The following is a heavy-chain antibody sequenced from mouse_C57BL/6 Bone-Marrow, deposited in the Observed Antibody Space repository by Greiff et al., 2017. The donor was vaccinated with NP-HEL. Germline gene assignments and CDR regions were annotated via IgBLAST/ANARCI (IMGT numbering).Heavy chain of an antibody. V-gene: IGHV1-19*01. CDR3: AREGYYGNFFAMDY. D-gene: IGHD2-1*01. CDR2: INPYNGGT. CDR1: GYTFTDYY. J-gene: IGHJ4*01. Sequence: EVQLQQSGPVLVKPGASVKMSCKASGYTFTDYYMNWVKQSHGKSLEWIGVINPYNGGTSYNQKFKGKATLTVDKSSSTAYMELNSLTSEDSAVYYCAREGYYGNFFAMDYWGQGTSVTVSS.